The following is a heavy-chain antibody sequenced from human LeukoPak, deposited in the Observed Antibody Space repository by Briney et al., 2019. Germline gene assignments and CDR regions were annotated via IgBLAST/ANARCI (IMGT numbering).Heavy chain of an antibody. Sequence: GGSLRLSCVASGFTFSGYWMSWVRQAPGKGLEWVANIKQDGSEKYYVDSVKGRFTVSRDNAKNSLNLQMNSLRDEDTAVYYCARGEDYWGQGTLVTVSS. J-gene: IGHJ4*02. V-gene: IGHV3-7*02. CDR2: IKQDGSEK. CDR3: ARGEDY. CDR1: GFTFSGYW. D-gene: IGHD3-10*01.